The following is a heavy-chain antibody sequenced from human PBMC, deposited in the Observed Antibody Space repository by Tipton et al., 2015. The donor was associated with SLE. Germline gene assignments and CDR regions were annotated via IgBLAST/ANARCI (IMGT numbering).Heavy chain of an antibody. J-gene: IGHJ5*02. CDR1: GGSISSYY. Sequence: TLSLTCTVSGGSISSYYWSWIRQLPGKGLEWIGYIYYSGSTNYNPSLKSRVTISVDTSKNQFSLKLSSVTAADTAVYYCARAHYDFWSSFDPWGQGTLVTVSS. CDR2: IYYSGST. V-gene: IGHV4-59*01. D-gene: IGHD3-3*01. CDR3: ARAHYDFWSSFDP.